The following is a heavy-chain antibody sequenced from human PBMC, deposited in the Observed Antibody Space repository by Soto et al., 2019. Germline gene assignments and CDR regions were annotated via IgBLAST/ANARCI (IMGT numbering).Heavy chain of an antibody. Sequence: EVQLVESGGGLVQPGGSLRLSCAASGFTFSTYWMHWVRQAPGKGLVWVSRIDAVGRTTNYADCVKGRFTISRDNSKNSLYLQMNSLRADDAAVYYCVRHQYDVLTGYRYYFDTWGQGTLVTVSS. CDR3: VRHQYDVLTGYRYYFDT. V-gene: IGHV3-74*01. D-gene: IGHD3-9*01. CDR1: GFTFSTYW. CDR2: IDAVGRTT. J-gene: IGHJ4*02.